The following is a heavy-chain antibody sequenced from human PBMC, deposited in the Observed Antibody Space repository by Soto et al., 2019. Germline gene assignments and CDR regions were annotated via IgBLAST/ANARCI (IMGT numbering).Heavy chain of an antibody. V-gene: IGHV4-34*01. CDR2: INHSGGT. Sequence: QVQLQQWGAGLLKPSETLSLTCAFYGGSLSGYYLTWIRQPPGKGLEWVGEINHSGGTNYNPFLNGRVTISLDTSKTQLSLTLYSVPAADAVIYYCARGETIYGDYAAFAHWGQGTLVTVSS. CDR1: GGSLSGYY. D-gene: IGHD4-17*01. CDR3: ARGETIYGDYAAFAH. J-gene: IGHJ4*02.